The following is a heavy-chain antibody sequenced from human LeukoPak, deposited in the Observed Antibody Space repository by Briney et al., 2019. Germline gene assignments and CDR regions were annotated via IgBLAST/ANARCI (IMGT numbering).Heavy chain of an antibody. D-gene: IGHD5-18*01. CDR3: ARDSGSGIQLWYFDY. CDR1: GFTFSSYA. CDR2: ISSNGGST. Sequence: PGGSLRLFCAASGFTFSSYAMHWVREAPGKGLEYVSAISSNGGSTYYANSVKGRFTISRDNSKNTLYLQMGSLRAEDMAVYYCARDSGSGIQLWYFDYWGQGTLVTVSS. V-gene: IGHV3-64*01. J-gene: IGHJ4*02.